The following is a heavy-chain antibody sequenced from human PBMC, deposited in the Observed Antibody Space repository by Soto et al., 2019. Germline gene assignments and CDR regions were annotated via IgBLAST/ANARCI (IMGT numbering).Heavy chain of an antibody. D-gene: IGHD1-26*01. J-gene: IGHJ4*02. V-gene: IGHV3-23*04. CDR1: GFIFSNYV. CDR3: AKRPRALLTFDY. Sequence: EVQLVDSGGGLVQPGGSLRLSCAASGFIFSNYVMSWVRQAPGKGLEWVSSISDSGGTSYYADSVKGRFTISRDNSKNTVYLQMNSLRAEDTAIYYWAKRPRALLTFDYWGQGTLVTVSS. CDR2: ISDSGGTS.